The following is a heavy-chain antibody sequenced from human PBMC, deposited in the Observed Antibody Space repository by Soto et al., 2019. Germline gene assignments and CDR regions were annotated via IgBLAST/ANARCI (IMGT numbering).Heavy chain of an antibody. CDR3: ARQGFGALHGLVDF. D-gene: IGHD3-10*01. V-gene: IGHV4-30-4*01. J-gene: IGHJ6*02. Sequence: SETLSLTCTVSGGSISSGDHYWSWIRQPPGKGLEWIGYIYYSGSTYYNPSLKSRVAISLDTSKSQFSLKLTSVTATDTAVYYCARQGFGALHGLVDFRGQGTSVTVSS. CDR1: GGSISSGDHY. CDR2: IYYSGST.